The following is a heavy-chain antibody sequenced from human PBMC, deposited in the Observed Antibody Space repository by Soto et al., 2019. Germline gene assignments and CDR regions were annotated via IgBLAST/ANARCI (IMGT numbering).Heavy chain of an antibody. D-gene: IGHD7-27*01. CDR1: GYTFIDHR. V-gene: IGHV1-2*02. Sequence: LLQSGAEVKKPGASVKVSCQASGYTFIDHRIHWLRQPPGQGLEWRGWISPLGGSTMFSQKFSGRVATTSATSPTTVSLELTRLTSADTAVYYCARDPWAAPGTGNWFDPWGQGTSVIVSS. CDR2: ISPLGGST. J-gene: IGHJ5*02. CDR3: ARDPWAAPGTGNWFDP.